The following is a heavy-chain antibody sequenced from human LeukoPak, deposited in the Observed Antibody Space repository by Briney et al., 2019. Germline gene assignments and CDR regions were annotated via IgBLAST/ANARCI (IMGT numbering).Heavy chain of an antibody. Sequence: GGSLRLSCAASGFTVSSNYMSWVRQAPGKGLEWVSVIYSGGSTYYADSVKGRFTISRDNSKNTLYLQMNSLRAEDTAVYYCASSPTSGWYVHPFDYWGQGTLVTVSS. CDR2: IYSGGST. V-gene: IGHV3-53*01. D-gene: IGHD6-19*01. CDR3: ASSPTSGWYVHPFDY. J-gene: IGHJ4*02. CDR1: GFTVSSNY.